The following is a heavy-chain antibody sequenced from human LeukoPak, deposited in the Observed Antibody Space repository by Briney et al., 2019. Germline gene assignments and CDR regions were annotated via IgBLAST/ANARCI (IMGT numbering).Heavy chain of an antibody. CDR2: IIPILGIA. V-gene: IGHV1-69*04. D-gene: IGHD5-18*01. CDR3: ARGGIQSMDV. CDR1: GGTFSSYA. J-gene: IGHJ6*02. Sequence: GASAKVSCKASGGTFSSYAISWVRQAPGQGLEWMGRIIPILGIANYAQKFQGRVTITADKSTSTAYMELSSLRSEDTAVYYCARGGIQSMDVWGQGTTVTVSS.